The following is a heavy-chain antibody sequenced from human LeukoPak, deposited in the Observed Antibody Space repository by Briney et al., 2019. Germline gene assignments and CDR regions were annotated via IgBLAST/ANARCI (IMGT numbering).Heavy chain of an antibody. D-gene: IGHD1-1*01. J-gene: IGHJ5*02. V-gene: IGHV4-39*01. CDR1: GGSISSSSYY. CDR2: IYYSGST. CDR3: ARGLLEPSYIWFDP. Sequence: SETLSLTCTVSGGSISSSSYYWGWIRQPPGKGLEWIGSIYYSGSTYYNPSLKSRVTISVDTSKNQFSLKLSSVTAADTAVYYCARGLLEPSYIWFDPWGQGTLVTVSS.